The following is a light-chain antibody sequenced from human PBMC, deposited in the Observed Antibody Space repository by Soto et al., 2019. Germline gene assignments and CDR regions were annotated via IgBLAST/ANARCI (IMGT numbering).Light chain of an antibody. CDR1: SSDVGAYNY. CDR2: DVT. J-gene: IGLJ1*01. V-gene: IGLV2-14*01. CDR3: SSYTSNTTPYV. Sequence: QSVLTQPASLSRSPGQSIAISCTGTSSDVGAYNYVSWYQQHPGKVPKLVIYDVTNRPSGVSDRFSGSKSGNTASLTISGLQAEDEADYYCSSYTSNTTPYVFGTRTKVTVL.